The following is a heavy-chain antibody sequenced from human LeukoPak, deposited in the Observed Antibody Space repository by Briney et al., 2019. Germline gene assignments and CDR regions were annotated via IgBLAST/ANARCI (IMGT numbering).Heavy chain of an antibody. Sequence: GESLKISCKGSGYSFISYWITWVRQLPGKGLEWMGRIDPSDSYTNYSPSFQGHVTISADKSISTAYLQWSSLKASDTAMYYCASSYCGGDCHTGNWFDPWGQGTLVTVSS. J-gene: IGHJ5*02. D-gene: IGHD2-21*02. CDR3: ASSYCGGDCHTGNWFDP. V-gene: IGHV5-10-1*01. CDR1: GYSFISYW. CDR2: IDPSDSYT.